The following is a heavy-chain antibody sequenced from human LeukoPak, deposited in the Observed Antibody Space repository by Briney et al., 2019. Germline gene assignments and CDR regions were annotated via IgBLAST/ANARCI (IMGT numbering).Heavy chain of an antibody. J-gene: IGHJ4*02. CDR1: GFTFSNYA. V-gene: IGHV3-23*01. CDR2: LSGSGNST. CDR3: ANLKVQSPHGC. D-gene: IGHD6-19*01. Sequence: PGGSLRLSCAASGFTFSNYAMSWVRQAPGKGLEWVSALSGSGNSTYYADSVKGRFTISRDNSKNTLYLQMNSLRAEDTAVYYCANLKVQSPHGCWGQGTLVTVSS.